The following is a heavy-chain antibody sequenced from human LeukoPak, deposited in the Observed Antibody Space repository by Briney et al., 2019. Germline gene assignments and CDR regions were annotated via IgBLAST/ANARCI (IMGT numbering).Heavy chain of an antibody. J-gene: IGHJ4*02. CDR1: GFTFSSYW. CDR2: IRYDGSNK. V-gene: IGHV3-30*02. Sequence: GGSLRLSCAASGFTFSSYWMTWVRQAPGKGLEWVAFIRYDGSNKYFADSLKGRFTISRDNSKNTLYLQMNSLRAEDTGVYYCAKDLSSGSRRAYWGQGTLVTVSS. D-gene: IGHD6-19*01. CDR3: AKDLSSGSRRAY.